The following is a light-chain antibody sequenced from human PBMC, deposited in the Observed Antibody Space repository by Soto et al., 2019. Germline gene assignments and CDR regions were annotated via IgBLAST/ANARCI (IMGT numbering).Light chain of an antibody. J-gene: IGKJ4*01. CDR3: PTYDDWLRLT. CDR2: GAS. V-gene: IGKV3D-15*01. Sequence: IVMTQSPATLSVSPGERATLSCRASQSVNIYLAWYQQKPGQAPRLLIFGASSRATGIPARFSGSGSGTEFNLTISSLQSEDFAVYLCPTYDDWLRLTFGGGTKVDIX. CDR1: QSVNIY.